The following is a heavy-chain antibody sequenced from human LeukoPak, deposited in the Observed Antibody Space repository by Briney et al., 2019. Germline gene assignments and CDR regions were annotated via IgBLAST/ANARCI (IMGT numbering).Heavy chain of an antibody. J-gene: IGHJ4*02. CDR2: INPGGGST. Sequence: GASVKVSCKASGYSFTIYYIHWVRQAPGQGLEWMGIINPGGGSTTYAQKFQGRVTMTRDTSTSTVYMELSSLRSEDTAVYYCARAADYSNYREVVFDYWGQGTLVTVSS. V-gene: IGHV1-46*01. CDR3: ARAADYSNYREVVFDY. CDR1: GYSFTIYY. D-gene: IGHD4-11*01.